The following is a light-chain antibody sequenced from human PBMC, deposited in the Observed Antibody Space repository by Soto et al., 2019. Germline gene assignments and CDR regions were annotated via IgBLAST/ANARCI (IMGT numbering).Light chain of an antibody. V-gene: IGKV1-5*03. CDR2: KAS. Sequence: DIHMTQTPSTLSGSVGDRLTITCRASQTISSWLAWYRQKPGKXPKXXIYKASTLKSGVPSRFSGSGSGTELTITISSLQPEDVETYYCLQHNTYPRTFGQGTKV. CDR1: QTISSW. J-gene: IGKJ1*01. CDR3: LQHNTYPRT.